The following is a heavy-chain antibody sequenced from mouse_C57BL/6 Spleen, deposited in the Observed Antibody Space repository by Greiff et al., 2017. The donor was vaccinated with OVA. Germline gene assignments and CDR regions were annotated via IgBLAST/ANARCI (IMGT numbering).Heavy chain of an antibody. J-gene: IGHJ1*03. CDR3: ARDYGSSYRYYEV. D-gene: IGHD1-1*01. V-gene: IGHV1-53*01. CDR2: INPSNGGT. Sequence: QVQLQQPGAELVKPGASVKLSCKASGYTFTSYWMHWVKQRPGPGLEWIGYINPSNGGTNYNEKFKSKATLTVDKSSSTAYMQLSSLTSEDSAVFYCARDYGSSYRYYEVWGTGTTVTVAT. CDR1: GYTFTSYW.